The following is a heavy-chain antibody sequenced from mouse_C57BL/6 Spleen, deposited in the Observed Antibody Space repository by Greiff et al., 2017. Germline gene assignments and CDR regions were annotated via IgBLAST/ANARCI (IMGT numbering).Heavy chain of an antibody. CDR1: GFTFSSYA. D-gene: IGHD1-1*01. CDR3: TRETNYYGSSTWFAY. Sequence: EVMLVESGEGLVKPGGSLKLSCAASGFTFSSYAMSWVRQTPEKRLEWVAYISSGGDYIYYADTVKGRFTISRDNARNTLYLQMSSLKSEDTAMYYCTRETNYYGSSTWFAYWGQGTLVTVSA. V-gene: IGHV5-9-1*02. J-gene: IGHJ3*01. CDR2: ISSGGDYI.